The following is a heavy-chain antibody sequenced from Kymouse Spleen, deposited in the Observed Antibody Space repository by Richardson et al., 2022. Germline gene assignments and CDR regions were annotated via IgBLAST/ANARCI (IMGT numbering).Heavy chain of an antibody. CDR1: GFTFSSYG. CDR2: ISYDGSNK. D-gene: IGHD4-17*01. CDR3: AKRATVTTSFDY. V-gene: IGHV3-30*18. J-gene: IGHJ4*02. Sequence: QVQLVESGGGVVQPGRSLRLSCAASGFTFSSYGMHWVRQAPGKGLEWVAVISYDGSNKYYADSVKGRFTISRDNSKNTLYLQMNSLRAEDTAVYYCAKRATVTTSFDYWGQGTLVTVSS.